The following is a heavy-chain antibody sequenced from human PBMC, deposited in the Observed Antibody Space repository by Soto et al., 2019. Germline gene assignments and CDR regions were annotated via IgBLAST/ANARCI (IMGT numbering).Heavy chain of an antibody. Sequence: PSETLSLTCTVSGGSISEFYWSWIRQPPGKGLEWIGYIYYSGSTNYNPSLKSRVTISVDTSKNQFSLNLRSMSPADTAVYYCARVGGLAARTFDYWGPGTLVTSPQ. J-gene: IGHJ4*02. CDR2: IYYSGST. CDR3: ARVGGLAARTFDY. CDR1: GGSISEFY. V-gene: IGHV4-59*01. D-gene: IGHD6-6*01.